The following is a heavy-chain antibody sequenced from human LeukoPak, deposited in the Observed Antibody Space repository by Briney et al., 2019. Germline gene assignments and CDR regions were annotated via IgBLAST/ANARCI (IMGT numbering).Heavy chain of an antibody. J-gene: IGHJ6*03. CDR1: GGSFSGYC. CDR3: ARGPRQLLRHYYYCMDV. D-gene: IGHD1-26*01. CDR2: INHSGST. V-gene: IGHV4-34*01. Sequence: SETLSLTCAVYGGSFSGYCWSWIRQPPGKGLEWIGEINHSGSTNYNPSLKSRVTISVDTSKNQFSLKLSSVTAADTAVYYCARGPRQLLRHYYYCMDVWGKGTTVTVSS.